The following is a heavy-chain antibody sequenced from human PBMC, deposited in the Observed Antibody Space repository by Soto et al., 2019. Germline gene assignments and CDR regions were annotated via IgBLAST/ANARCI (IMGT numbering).Heavy chain of an antibody. CDR2: ISSSSSYI. Sequence: GSLRLSCAASGFTFSSYDFYWVRQATGKGLEWVSSISSSSSYIYYADSVKGRFTISRDNPKNSLYLQMNSLRAEDTAVYYCARDPPGILTGSYSPHFQHWGQGTLVTVSS. J-gene: IGHJ1*01. D-gene: IGHD3-9*01. CDR3: ARDPPGILTGSYSPHFQH. CDR1: GFTFSSYD. V-gene: IGHV3-21*01.